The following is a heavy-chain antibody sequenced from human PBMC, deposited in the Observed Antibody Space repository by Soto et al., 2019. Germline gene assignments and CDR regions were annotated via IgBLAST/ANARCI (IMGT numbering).Heavy chain of an antibody. D-gene: IGHD6-19*01. V-gene: IGHV1-18*01. CDR3: SRVFRLAVQSSCFDY. Sequence: ASVKVSCKASGYKFTGSGIGWVRQAPGQGLEWMGWISAYNGNPSYAQKFQGRVTMTTDTSTSTAYMELRRLRADDTAGYFCSRVFRLAVQSSCFDYWGQGTLVTVSS. CDR2: ISAYNGNP. J-gene: IGHJ4*02. CDR1: GYKFTGSG.